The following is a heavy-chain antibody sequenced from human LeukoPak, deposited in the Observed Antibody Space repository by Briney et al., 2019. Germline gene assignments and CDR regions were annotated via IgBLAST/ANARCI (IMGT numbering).Heavy chain of an antibody. V-gene: IGHV1-2*06. J-gene: IGHJ6*03. CDR1: GYTFTGYY. D-gene: IGHD3-22*01. CDR2: INPNSGGT. CDR3: ARVDSSGGPYYYYMDA. Sequence: GASVKVSCKASGYTFTGYYMHWVRQAPGQGLEWMGRINPNSGGTNYAQKFQGRVTMTRDTSISTAYMELSRLRSDDTAVYYCARVDSSGGPYYYYMDAWGKGTTVTISS.